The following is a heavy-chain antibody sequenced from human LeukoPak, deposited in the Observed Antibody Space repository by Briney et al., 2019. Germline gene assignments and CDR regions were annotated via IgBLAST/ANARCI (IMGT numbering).Heavy chain of an antibody. CDR3: ARDAPSDDYGDYDPFDY. J-gene: IGHJ4*02. V-gene: IGHV3-21*01. D-gene: IGHD4-17*01. Sequence: GGSLRLSCAASGFTFSSYSMNWVRQAPGKGLEWVSSISSSSSYIYYADSVKGRFTISRDNAKNSLYLQMNSPRAEDTAVYYCARDAPSDDYGDYDPFDYWGQGTLVTVSS. CDR2: ISSSSSYI. CDR1: GFTFSSYS.